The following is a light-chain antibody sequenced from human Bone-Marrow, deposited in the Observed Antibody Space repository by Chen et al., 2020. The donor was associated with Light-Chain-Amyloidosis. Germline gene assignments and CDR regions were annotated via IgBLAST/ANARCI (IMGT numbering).Light chain of an antibody. Sequence: SYELTQPPSVSVSPGQTARITCSGDDLPTKYAYWYQQKPGQAPVLVIHRDTERPSGISERFSGSRSGTTATLTISGGQAEDEADYHCQSADSSGTYEGIFGGGTKLTVL. V-gene: IGLV3-25*03. CDR3: QSADSSGTYEGI. CDR1: DLPTKY. J-gene: IGLJ2*01. CDR2: RDT.